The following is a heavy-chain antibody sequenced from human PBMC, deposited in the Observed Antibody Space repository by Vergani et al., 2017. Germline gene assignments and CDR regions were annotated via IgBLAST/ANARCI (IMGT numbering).Heavy chain of an antibody. V-gene: IGHV3-23*01. CDR3: AKGGWNYWFEP. Sequence: EVQLLESGGDLVQPGGSLRLSCAASGFSFTTYAMSWVRQAPGKGLEWVSTINTNGAYTRYGDSVKGRFTISRDNSKSTLYLQMNSLRAEDTALYYCAKGGWNYWFEPWGQGTLVIVS. CDR1: GFSFTTYA. D-gene: IGHD1-1*01. J-gene: IGHJ5*02. CDR2: INTNGAYT.